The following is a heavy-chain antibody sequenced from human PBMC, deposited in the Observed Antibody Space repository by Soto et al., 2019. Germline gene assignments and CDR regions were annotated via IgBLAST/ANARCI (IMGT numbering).Heavy chain of an antibody. D-gene: IGHD5-18*01. J-gene: IGHJ6*02. CDR1: GFTFSSYG. V-gene: IGHV3-23*01. CDR3: ARDKDSYGYNGMDV. Sequence: TGGSLRLSCAASGFTFSSYGMSWVRQAPGKGLEWVSAISGSGGSTYYAGSVKGRFTISRDNSKNTLYLQMNSLRAEDTAVYYCARDKDSYGYNGMDVWGQGTTVTVSS. CDR2: ISGSGGST.